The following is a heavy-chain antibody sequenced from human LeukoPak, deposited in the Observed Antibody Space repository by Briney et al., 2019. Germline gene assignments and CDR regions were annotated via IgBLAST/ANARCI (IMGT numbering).Heavy chain of an antibody. D-gene: IGHD4-11*01. CDR3: ARDRTVTDAFDI. J-gene: IGHJ3*02. Sequence: SVKVSCKASGGTFSGYAISWARQAPGQGLEWMGGIIPIFGTANYAQKFQGRVTITADESTSTAYMELSSLRSEDTAVYYCARDRTVTDAFDIWGQGTMVTVSS. V-gene: IGHV1-69*01. CDR2: IIPIFGTA. CDR1: GGTFSGYA.